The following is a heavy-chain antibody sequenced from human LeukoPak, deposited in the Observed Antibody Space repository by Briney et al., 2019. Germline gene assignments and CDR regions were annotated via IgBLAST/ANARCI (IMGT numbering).Heavy chain of an antibody. D-gene: IGHD2-2*01. CDR3: AGRGVEYCSSTSCQDV. CDR1: GFTFSSYA. CDR2: ISYSSSII. V-gene: IGHV3-48*01. J-gene: IGHJ6*04. Sequence: PGGSLRLSCAASGFTFSSYAMHWVRQAPGKGLEWVSYISYSSSIIYYADSVKGRFTISRDNAKNSLYLQMNSLRAEDTAVYYCAGRGVEYCSSTSCQDVWGKGTTVTVSS.